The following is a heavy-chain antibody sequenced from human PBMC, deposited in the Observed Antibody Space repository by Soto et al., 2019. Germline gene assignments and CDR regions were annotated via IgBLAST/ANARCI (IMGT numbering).Heavy chain of an antibody. J-gene: IGHJ6*02. CDR3: ASGYCSGGSCYSVGYYYYGMDV. CDR2: IIPIFGTA. V-gene: IGHV1-69*13. CDR1: GGTFSSYA. D-gene: IGHD2-15*01. Sequence: ASVKVSCKASGGTFSSYAISWVRQAPGQGLEWMGGIIPIFGTANYAQKFQGRVTITADESTSTAYMELSSLRSEDTAVYYCASGYCSGGSCYSVGYYYYGMDVWGQGTTVTVSS.